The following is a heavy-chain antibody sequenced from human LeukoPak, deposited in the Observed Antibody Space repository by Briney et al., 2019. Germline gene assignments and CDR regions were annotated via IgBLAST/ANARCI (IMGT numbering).Heavy chain of an antibody. CDR3: ARESYYDSSGYSHDAFDI. J-gene: IGHJ3*02. CDR1: CGSISSSSYY. CDR2: IYYSGNT. D-gene: IGHD3-22*01. V-gene: IGHV4-39*06. Sequence: SETLSLTCTVSCGSISSSSYYWAWIRQPPGKGLEWIGSIYYSGNTYYKSSLKSGVTIAVDTSKNQFALKLNSVTAADTAVYYCARESYYDSSGYSHDAFDIWGQGTMVTVSS.